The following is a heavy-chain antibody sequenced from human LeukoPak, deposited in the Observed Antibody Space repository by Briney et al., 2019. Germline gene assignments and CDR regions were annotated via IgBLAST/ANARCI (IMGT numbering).Heavy chain of an antibody. J-gene: IGHJ5*02. D-gene: IGHD2-2*01. CDR3: AREAVVPPHWFDP. Sequence: SQTLSLTCTVSGGSISSGGYYWSWIRQHPGKGLEWIGYIYYSGSTYYNPSLKSRVTISVDTSMNQFSLKLSSVTAADTAVYYCAREAVVPPHWFDPWGQGTLVTVSS. CDR2: IYYSGST. CDR1: GGSISSGGYY. V-gene: IGHV4-31*03.